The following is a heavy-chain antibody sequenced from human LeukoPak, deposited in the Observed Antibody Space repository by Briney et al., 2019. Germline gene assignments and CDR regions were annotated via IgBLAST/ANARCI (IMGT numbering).Heavy chain of an antibody. J-gene: IGHJ4*02. CDR1: GFTFSSYG. CDR2: IWYDGSNK. Sequence: PGRSLRLSCAASGFTFSSYGMHWVRQAPGKGLEWVAVIWYDGSNKYYADSVKGRFTISRDNSKNTLHMQMNSLRAEDTAVYYCAKDNSYGYDYWGQGTLVTVSS. CDR3: AKDNSYGYDY. V-gene: IGHV3-33*06. D-gene: IGHD5-18*01.